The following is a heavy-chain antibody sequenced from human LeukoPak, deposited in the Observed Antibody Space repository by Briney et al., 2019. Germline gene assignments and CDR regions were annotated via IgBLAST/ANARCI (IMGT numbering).Heavy chain of an antibody. Sequence: SVKVSCKASGGTFSSYAISWVRQAPGQGLEWMGRIIPILGIANYAQKFQGRVTITADKSTSTAYMELSSLRSEDTAVYYRARLDRTRGGLDYWGQGTLVTVSS. V-gene: IGHV1-69*04. CDR2: IIPILGIA. D-gene: IGHD1-14*01. CDR3: ARLDRTRGGLDY. CDR1: GGTFSSYA. J-gene: IGHJ4*02.